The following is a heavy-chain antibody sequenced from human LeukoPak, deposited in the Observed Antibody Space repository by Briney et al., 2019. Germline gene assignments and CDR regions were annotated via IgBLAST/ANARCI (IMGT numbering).Heavy chain of an antibody. CDR2: IKQDGSEK. Sequence: GGSLRLSCAASGFAFSSYRMSSVRQAPGKGLGWVANIKQDGSEKYYVDSVKGRVTISRDNAKNSLYLQMNSLRAEDTAVYYCARAYMQLWGQGTLVTVSS. CDR3: ARAYMQL. D-gene: IGHD6-13*01. CDR1: GFAFSSYR. J-gene: IGHJ4*02. V-gene: IGHV3-7*01.